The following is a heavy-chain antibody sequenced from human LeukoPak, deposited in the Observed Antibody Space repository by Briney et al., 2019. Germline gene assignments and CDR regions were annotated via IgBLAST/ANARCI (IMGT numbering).Heavy chain of an antibody. CDR3: AKVRASNNYIWGELDC. CDR1: GFSFSDYG. J-gene: IGHJ4*02. D-gene: IGHD3-16*01. V-gene: IGHV3-30*02. Sequence: GGSLRLSCAASGFSFSDYGMHWVRQGPGKWLEWVTLIPYDGSNKYYADSVKGRFTISRDKSKNTLYLQMNSLRPEDTAVYYCAKVRASNNYIWGELDCWGQGTLVTVSS. CDR2: IPYDGSNK.